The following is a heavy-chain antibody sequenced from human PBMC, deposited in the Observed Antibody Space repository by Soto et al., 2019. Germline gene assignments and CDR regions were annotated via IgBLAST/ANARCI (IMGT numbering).Heavy chain of an antibody. Sequence: SETLSLTCTVSGDSISSSNYYWGWVRQPPGKGLEWIGTIYYSGGYTYYNPSLKNRDNISVDTSKNQFSLKLNFVTAADTAVYYCATGTGPPDYWGQGTLVTVSS. CDR3: ATGTGPPDY. CDR2: IYYSGGYT. J-gene: IGHJ4*02. V-gene: IGHV4-39*01. D-gene: IGHD7-27*01. CDR1: GDSISSSNYY.